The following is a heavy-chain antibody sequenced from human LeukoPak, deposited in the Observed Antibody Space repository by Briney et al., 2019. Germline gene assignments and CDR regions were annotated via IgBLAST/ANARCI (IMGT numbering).Heavy chain of an antibody. Sequence: GGSLRLSCAASGFTFSSYAMSWVRQAPGKGLEWVSAISGSGGSTYYADSVKGRFTISRDNSKNPLYLKRNSLRAQHTAIYYRAIGPYYDFWRGYQKTAPIDYWGQGTLVTVSS. V-gene: IGHV3-23*01. D-gene: IGHD3-3*01. CDR1: GFTFSSYA. CDR2: ISGSGGST. CDR3: AIGPYYDFWRGYQKTAPIDY. J-gene: IGHJ4*02.